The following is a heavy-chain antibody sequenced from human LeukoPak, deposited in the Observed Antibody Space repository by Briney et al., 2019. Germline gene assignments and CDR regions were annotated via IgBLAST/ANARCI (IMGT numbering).Heavy chain of an antibody. J-gene: IGHJ4*02. CDR2: IYHSGST. D-gene: IGHD5-18*01. Sequence: SETLSLTCTVSGYSISSGYYWGWIRQPPGKGLEWIGSIYHSGSTYYNPSLKSRVTISVDTSKNQFSLKLSSVTAADTAVYYCQLWASIDYWGQGTLVTVSS. V-gene: IGHV4-38-2*02. CDR3: QLWASIDY. CDR1: GYSISSGYY.